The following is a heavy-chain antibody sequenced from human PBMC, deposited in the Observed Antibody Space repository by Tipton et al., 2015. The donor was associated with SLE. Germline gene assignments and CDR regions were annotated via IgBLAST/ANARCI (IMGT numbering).Heavy chain of an antibody. D-gene: IGHD6-19*01. Sequence: TPSLTCSVSGGSITINSHYWVWIRQPPGKGLEWIGSISSAGSTYYNPSLKSRITISIDRSKNQFSLKLSSVTAADTAVYYCARVRKSSGWTFDYWGQGTLVTVSS. CDR2: ISSAGST. V-gene: IGHV4-39*07. CDR1: GGSITINSHY. CDR3: ARVRKSSGWTFDY. J-gene: IGHJ4*02.